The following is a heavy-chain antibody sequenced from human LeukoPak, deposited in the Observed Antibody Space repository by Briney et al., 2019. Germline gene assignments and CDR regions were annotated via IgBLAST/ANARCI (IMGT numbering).Heavy chain of an antibody. CDR1: GFTFSTYS. J-gene: IGHJ4*02. V-gene: IGHV3-48*01. D-gene: IGHD2-2*01. CDR3: AKDYEYGREYQPYFDY. CDR2: ISTSSSII. Sequence: GGSLRLSCAASGFTFSTYSMNWVRQAPGKGLEWVSYISTSSSIIYYADSVKGRFTISRDNAKNSLYLQMNSLRAEDTAVYYCAKDYEYGREYQPYFDYWGQGTLVTVSS.